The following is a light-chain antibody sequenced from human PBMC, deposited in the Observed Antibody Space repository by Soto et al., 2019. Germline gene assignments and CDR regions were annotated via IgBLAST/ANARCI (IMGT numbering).Light chain of an antibody. Sequence: DIQMTQSPTSLSASVGDRVTITCRASQDIRNFVAWYQQKPGKAPKLLIYDASTWPSGVPSRFSGSGSGTDFTLTINSLQPEDVATYSCQKYSSVPVFGPGTKVEIK. CDR1: QDIRNF. CDR2: DAS. V-gene: IGKV1-27*01. CDR3: QKYSSVPV. J-gene: IGKJ3*01.